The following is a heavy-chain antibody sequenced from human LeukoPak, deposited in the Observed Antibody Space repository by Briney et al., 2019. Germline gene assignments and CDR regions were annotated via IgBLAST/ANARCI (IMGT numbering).Heavy chain of an antibody. CDR3: ARVQGYNYYFDY. CDR2: ISSSSSYI. Sequence: GGSLRLSCAASGFTFSSYSMNWVRQAPGKGLEWVSSISSSSSYIYYADSVKGRFTISRDNAKNSLYLQMNSLRAEDTAVYYCARVQGYNYYFDYWGRGTLVTVSS. V-gene: IGHV3-21*01. J-gene: IGHJ4*02. D-gene: IGHD5-24*01. CDR1: GFTFSSYS.